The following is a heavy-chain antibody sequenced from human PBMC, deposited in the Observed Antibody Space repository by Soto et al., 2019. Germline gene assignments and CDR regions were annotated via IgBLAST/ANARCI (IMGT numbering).Heavy chain of an antibody. D-gene: IGHD6-13*01. CDR2: IYYSGST. CDR3: ARHQSHSSSYVDP. V-gene: IGHV4-39*01. J-gene: IGHJ5*02. CDR1: GGSISSSSYY. Sequence: QLQLQESGPRLVKPSETLSLTCTVSGGSISSSSYYWGWIRQPPGKGLEWIGSIYYSGSTYYNPSLKSRVTISVDTSKNQFSLKLSSVTAADTAVYYCARHQSHSSSYVDPWGQGTLVTVSS.